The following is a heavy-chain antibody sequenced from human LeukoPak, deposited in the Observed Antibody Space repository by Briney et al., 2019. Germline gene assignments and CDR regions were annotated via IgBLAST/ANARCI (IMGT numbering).Heavy chain of an antibody. Sequence: PSGTLSLTCAVYGGSFSGYYWSWIRQPPGKGLEWIGEINHSGSTNYNPSLKSRVTISVDTSKNQFSLKLSSVTAADTAVYYCARRRAGYYDSSGYYYRPGFDYWGQGTLVTVSS. CDR2: INHSGST. CDR1: GGSFSGYY. D-gene: IGHD3-22*01. CDR3: ARRRAGYYDSSGYYYRPGFDY. V-gene: IGHV4-34*01. J-gene: IGHJ4*02.